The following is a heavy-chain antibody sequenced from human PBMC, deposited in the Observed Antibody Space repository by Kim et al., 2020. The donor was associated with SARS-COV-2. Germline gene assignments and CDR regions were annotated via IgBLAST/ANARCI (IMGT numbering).Heavy chain of an antibody. J-gene: IGHJ3*02. D-gene: IGHD2-2*01. CDR1: GFTFSSYA. CDR3: AKASWVVPAVNFSCDI. Sequence: GGSLRLSCAASGFTFSSYAMSWVRQAPGKGLEWIASITGSGGSTYYADSVRGRFTISRDNAKKTLYLQMNSLRADDTAVYYCAKASWVVPAVNFSCDIWG. CDR2: ITGSGGST. V-gene: IGHV3-23*01.